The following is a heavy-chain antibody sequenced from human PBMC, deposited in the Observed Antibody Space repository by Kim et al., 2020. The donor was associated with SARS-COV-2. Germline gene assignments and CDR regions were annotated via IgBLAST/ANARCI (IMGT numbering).Heavy chain of an antibody. J-gene: IGHJ6*02. V-gene: IGHV5-51*01. CDR1: GYSFTNYW. CDR2: IDLGDSDT. Sequence: GESLKISCKGSGYSFTNYWIGWVRQMPGKGLEWMGIIDLGDSDTRYSPSFQGQVTISADKSISTAYLQWSSLKASDTAIYYCARRITMLRRSPGGGYYYGMDVWGQGTTVTVSS. CDR3: ARRITMLRRSPGGGYYYGMDV. D-gene: IGHD3-10*01.